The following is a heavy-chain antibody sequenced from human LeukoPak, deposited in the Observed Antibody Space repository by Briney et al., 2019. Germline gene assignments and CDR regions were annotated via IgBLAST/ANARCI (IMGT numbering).Heavy chain of an antibody. Sequence: GGSLRLSCAASGFTFSSYSMNWVRQAPGKGLEWVSHITASGTAMFYADSVKGRFTISRDNAKNSLYLQMNSLRDEDTAVYYCAREGDSSGWSNAFDIWGQGTMVTVSS. CDR1: GFTFSSYS. D-gene: IGHD6-19*01. V-gene: IGHV3-48*02. J-gene: IGHJ3*02. CDR2: ITASGTAM. CDR3: AREGDSSGWSNAFDI.